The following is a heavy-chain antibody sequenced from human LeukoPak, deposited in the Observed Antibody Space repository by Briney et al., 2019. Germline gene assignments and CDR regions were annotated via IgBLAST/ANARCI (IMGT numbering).Heavy chain of an antibody. D-gene: IGHD5-24*01. CDR2: IDPRDSYI. CDR3: ARTSGRDDTNSEAFDI. CDR1: GYSFTSYW. J-gene: IGHJ3*02. V-gene: IGHV5-10-1*01. Sequence: GEPLKISCKGSGYSFTSYWISWVRQMPAKGLEWMGRIDPRDSYINSSPSFQGHVTISADKSITTAYLQWSSLKASDTAMYYCARTSGRDDTNSEAFDIWGQGTMVTVSS.